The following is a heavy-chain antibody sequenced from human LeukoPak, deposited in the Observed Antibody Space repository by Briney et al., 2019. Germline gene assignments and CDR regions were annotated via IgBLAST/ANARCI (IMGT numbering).Heavy chain of an antibody. V-gene: IGHV4-59*08. CDR3: ARRPTGDPKFDY. D-gene: IGHD7-27*01. Sequence: SETLSLTCSVSGGSISNYFWTWIRQPPGKGLGWIGYIYSSGSTYYNPSLKSRVTISVDTSKNRFSLKLSTVTAADTAVYYCARRPTGDPKFDYWGQGTLVTVSS. CDR2: IYSSGST. J-gene: IGHJ4*02. CDR1: GGSISNYF.